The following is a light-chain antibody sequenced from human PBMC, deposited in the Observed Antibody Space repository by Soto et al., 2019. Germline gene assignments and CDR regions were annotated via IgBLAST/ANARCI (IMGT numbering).Light chain of an antibody. V-gene: IGLV2-11*01. Sequence: QSALTQPRSVSGSPGQSVTISCTGTSSDVGGYNFVSWYQQHQGKVPKLMIYDVTKRPSGVPDRFSGSKAGTTASLTISGLQAEDEADYYCCSYGGSYTLLFGGGTKLTVL. CDR3: CSYGGSYTLL. CDR2: DVT. J-gene: IGLJ2*01. CDR1: SSDVGGYNF.